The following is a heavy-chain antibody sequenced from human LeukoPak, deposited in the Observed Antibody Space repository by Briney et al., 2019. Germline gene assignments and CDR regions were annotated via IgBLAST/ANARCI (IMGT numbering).Heavy chain of an antibody. CDR3: ARDSHYGDYAPTLFDF. CDR2: IIPIFGTA. J-gene: IGHJ4*02. Sequence: SVKVSCKASGGTFSSYAISWVRQAPGQGLEWMGRIIPIFGTANYAQKFQGRVTITTDESTSTAYMELSSLRSEDTAVYYCARDSHYGDYAPTLFDFWGQGTLVTVSS. D-gene: IGHD4-17*01. V-gene: IGHV1-69*05. CDR1: GGTFSSYA.